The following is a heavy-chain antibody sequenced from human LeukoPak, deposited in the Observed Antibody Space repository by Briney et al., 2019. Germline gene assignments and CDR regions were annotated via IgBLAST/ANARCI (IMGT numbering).Heavy chain of an antibody. CDR2: ISVSGDST. J-gene: IGHJ5*02. V-gene: IGHV3-23*01. CDR3: ARGKYCSSTSCYFMDYWFDP. D-gene: IGHD2-2*01. Sequence: GGSLRLSCAASGLTFASYVMRWVRQAPGKGLEWVSTISVSGDSTYYTDSVKGRFTISRDNSKNTLYLQMNSLRAEDTAVYFCARGKYCSSTSCYFMDYWFDPWGQGTLVTVSS. CDR1: GLTFASYV.